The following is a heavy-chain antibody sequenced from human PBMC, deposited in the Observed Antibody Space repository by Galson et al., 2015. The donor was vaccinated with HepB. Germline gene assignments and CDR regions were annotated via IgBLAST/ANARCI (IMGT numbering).Heavy chain of an antibody. D-gene: IGHD3-16*01. CDR3: ARVDRFGAFDI. Sequence: SCKASGGTFSSHSISWVRQAPGEGLEWMGGVNPTFGTANYAPKFQDRVTITADESTSTAYMELSSLRSDDTAMYFCARVDRFGAFDIWGQGTMVTVSS. CDR2: VNPTFGTA. CDR1: GGTFSSHS. V-gene: IGHV1-69*01. J-gene: IGHJ3*02.